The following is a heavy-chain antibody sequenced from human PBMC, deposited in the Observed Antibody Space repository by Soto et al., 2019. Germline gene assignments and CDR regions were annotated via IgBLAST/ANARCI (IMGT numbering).Heavy chain of an antibody. V-gene: IGHV3-11*01. Sequence: GSLRLSCAASGFTFSDYYMSWIRQAPGEGLEWVSYISSSGGNIYYADSVKGRFTISRDNAKNSLYLQMNSLRAEDTAVYYCARAVTGKFYYYYHYMDVWGKGTTVTVSS. D-gene: IGHD1-20*01. CDR1: GFTFSDYY. J-gene: IGHJ6*03. CDR2: ISSSGGNI. CDR3: ARAVTGKFYYYYHYMDV.